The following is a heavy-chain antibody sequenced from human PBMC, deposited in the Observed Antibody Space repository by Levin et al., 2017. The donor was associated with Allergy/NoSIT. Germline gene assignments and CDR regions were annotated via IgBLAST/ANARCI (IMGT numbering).Heavy chain of an antibody. CDR1: GGSISSYY. D-gene: IGHD1-26*01. V-gene: IGHV4-59*01. CDR2: IYYSGST. Sequence: PSETLSLTCTVSGGSISSYYWSWIRQPPGKGLEWIGYIYYSGSTNYNPSLKSRVTISVDTSKNQFSLKLSSVTAADTAVYYCARVTRIASSPIGAFDIWGQGTMVTVSS. CDR3: ARVTRIASSPIGAFDI. J-gene: IGHJ3*02.